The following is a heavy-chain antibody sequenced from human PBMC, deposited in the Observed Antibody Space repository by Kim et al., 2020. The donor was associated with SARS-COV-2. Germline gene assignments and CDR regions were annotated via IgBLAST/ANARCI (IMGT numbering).Heavy chain of an antibody. D-gene: IGHD7-27*01. V-gene: IGHV4-34*01. CDR2: INHSGST. CDR1: GGSFSGYY. J-gene: IGHJ4*02. CDR3: ARGPLTDQPPGY. Sequence: SETLSLTCAVYGGSFSGYYWSWIRQPPGKGLEWIGEINHSGSTNYNPSLKSRVTISVDTSKNQFSLKLSSVTAADTAVYYCARGPLTDQPPGYWGQGTLVTVSS.